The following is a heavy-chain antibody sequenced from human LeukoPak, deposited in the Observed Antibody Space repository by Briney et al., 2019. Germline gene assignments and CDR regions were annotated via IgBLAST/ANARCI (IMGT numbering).Heavy chain of an antibody. CDR3: ARVTTSGSYKFDY. D-gene: IGHD3-10*01. Sequence: GGSLRLSCAASGFTFSSYSMNWVRQAPGKGLEWVSLIYTSGSTYYADSVKGRFIISRDNSKNTLYLQMNSLRAEDTAVYYCARVTTSGSYKFDYWGQGTLVTVSS. J-gene: IGHJ4*02. CDR1: GFTFSSYS. V-gene: IGHV3-53*01. CDR2: IYTSGST.